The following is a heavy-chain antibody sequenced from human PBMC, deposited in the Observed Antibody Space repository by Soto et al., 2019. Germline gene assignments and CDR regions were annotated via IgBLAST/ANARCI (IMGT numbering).Heavy chain of an antibody. CDR2: ISYSGNT. V-gene: IGHV4-59*01. D-gene: IGHD2-15*01. CDR1: GGSIISGY. J-gene: IGHJ4*02. CDR3: AGLRGYAGSPIDY. Sequence: PSETLSLTCTVSGGSIISGYWSWIRQPPGKGLEWIGYISYSGNTNYNPSLKNRVTMSVDTPKNQFSLRLSSVTTADTAVYYCAGLRGYAGSPIDYWGQGTLVTVSS.